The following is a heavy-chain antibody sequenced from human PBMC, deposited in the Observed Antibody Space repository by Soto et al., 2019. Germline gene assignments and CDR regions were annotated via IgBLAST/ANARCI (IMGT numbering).Heavy chain of an antibody. CDR1: GGSISSYY. CDR3: ARGRSFGGVIDYRYYFDY. V-gene: IGHV4-59*01. Sequence: SETLSLTCTVSGGSISSYYWSWLRQPPGEGLEWIGYIYYSGSTNYNPSLKSRVTISVDTSKNQFSLKLSSVTAADTAVYYCARGRSFGGVIDYRYYFDYWGQGSLVTVSS. CDR2: IYYSGST. D-gene: IGHD3-16*02. J-gene: IGHJ4*02.